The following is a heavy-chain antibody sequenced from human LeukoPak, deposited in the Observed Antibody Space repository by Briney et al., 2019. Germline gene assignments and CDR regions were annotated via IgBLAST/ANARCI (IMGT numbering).Heavy chain of an antibody. D-gene: IGHD3-22*01. J-gene: IGHJ3*02. V-gene: IGHV3-74*01. CDR1: GFTFSSYW. Sequence: GGSLRLSRAASGFTFSSYWMHWVRQAPGKGLVWVSRINSDGSSTSYADSVKGRFTISRDNAKNTLYLQMNSLRAEDTAVYYCARYQDSSGYYYDDAFDIWGQGTMVTVSS. CDR3: ARYQDSSGYYYDDAFDI. CDR2: INSDGSST.